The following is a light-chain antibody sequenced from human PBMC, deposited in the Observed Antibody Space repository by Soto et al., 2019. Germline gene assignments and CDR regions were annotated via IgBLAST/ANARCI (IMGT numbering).Light chain of an antibody. CDR2: GAS. CDR1: QGVSRK. CDR3: QQYHTWSIT. J-gene: IGKJ4*01. Sequence: DIVMTQSPATLSVAPGERVTFSCRASQGVSRKLAWYQHKPGQAPRLLISGASTGATGIPARFSGSGSGTEFTLTSISLQSEDCAIYYCQQYHTWSITFGGGTKVEIK. V-gene: IGKV3-15*01.